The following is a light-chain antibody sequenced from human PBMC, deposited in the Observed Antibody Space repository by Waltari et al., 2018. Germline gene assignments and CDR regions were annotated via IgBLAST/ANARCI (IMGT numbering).Light chain of an antibody. CDR1: SRDVGGYNY. J-gene: IGLJ1*01. Sequence: QSALTQPASVSGSPGQSITISCPGTSRDVGGYNYVSWYQHHPGKAPTLMIYDVNKRPSGVSDRFSGSKSGNTASLTISGLQTEDEADYYCTSYTSSSTYVFGIGTKVTVL. CDR3: TSYTSSSTYV. V-gene: IGLV2-14*03. CDR2: DVN.